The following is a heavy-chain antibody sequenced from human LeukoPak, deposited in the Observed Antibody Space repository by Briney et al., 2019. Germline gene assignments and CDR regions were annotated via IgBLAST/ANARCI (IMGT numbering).Heavy chain of an antibody. D-gene: IGHD3-10*01. CDR2: IYNSGHT. Sequence: SETLSLTCTVSGGSISNYYWSWIRQPPGKGLEWIGYIYNSGHTNYNPSLKSRVTISEDTSKNQFSLKLSSVTAADTAVYYCASTANYYGSGSYYKNWGQGTLVTVSS. V-gene: IGHV4-59*01. J-gene: IGHJ4*02. CDR3: ASTANYYGSGSYYKN. CDR1: GGSISNYY.